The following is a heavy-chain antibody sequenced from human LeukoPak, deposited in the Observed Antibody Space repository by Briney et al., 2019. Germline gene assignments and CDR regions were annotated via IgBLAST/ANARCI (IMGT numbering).Heavy chain of an antibody. D-gene: IGHD6-13*01. CDR2: INPNSGGT. CDR3: AREGAAEPNAFDI. CDR1: GYIFTGYY. Sequence: ASVKVSCKASGYIFTGYYMHWVRQAPGQGLEWMGWINPNSGGTNYAQKFQGRVTMTRDTSISTAYMELSRLRSDDTAVYYCAREGAAEPNAFDIWGQGTMVTVSS. V-gene: IGHV1-2*02. J-gene: IGHJ3*02.